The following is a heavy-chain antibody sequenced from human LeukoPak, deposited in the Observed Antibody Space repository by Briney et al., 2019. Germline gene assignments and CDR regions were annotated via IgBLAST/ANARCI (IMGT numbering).Heavy chain of an antibody. CDR2: INHSGST. CDR1: GGSFSGYY. J-gene: IGHJ4*02. V-gene: IGHV4-34*01. Sequence: SETLSLTCAVYGGSFSGYYWSWIRQPPGKGLEWIGEINHSGSTNYNPSLKSRVTISVDTSKNQFSLKLSSVTAADTAVYYCARWPYYYGSGSRPNFDYWGQGTLVTVSS. D-gene: IGHD3-10*01. CDR3: ARWPYYYGSGSRPNFDY.